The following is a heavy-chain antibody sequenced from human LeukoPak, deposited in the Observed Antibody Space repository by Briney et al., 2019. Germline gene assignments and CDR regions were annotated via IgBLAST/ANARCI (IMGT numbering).Heavy chain of an antibody. D-gene: IGHD2-8*01. CDR1: GFTFSSYG. J-gene: IGHJ4*02. CDR2: IWYDGSNK. CDR3: AKGVWYALYYFDY. V-gene: IGHV3-33*06. Sequence: GGSLRLSCAASGFTFSSYGMHWVRQAPGKGLEWVAVIWYDGSNKHYADSVKGRFTISRDNSKNTLYLQMNSLRAEDTAVYYCAKGVWYALYYFDYWGQGTLVTVSS.